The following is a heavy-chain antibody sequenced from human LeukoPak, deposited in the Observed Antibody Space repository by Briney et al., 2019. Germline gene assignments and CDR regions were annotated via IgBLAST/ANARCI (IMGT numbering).Heavy chain of an antibody. CDR1: GFTFSSYW. V-gene: IGHV3-74*01. CDR3: VVVVEPPDSDGFDV. J-gene: IGHJ3*01. D-gene: IGHD1-14*01. CDR2: VNSDGSST. Sequence: GGSLRLSCAASGFTFSSYWMHWVRQAPGKGLVWVSRVNSDGSSTTYADSVKGRFTISRDNAKNTLSLQMNSLTIEDTAVYYCVVVVEPPDSDGFDVWGQGTMITVSS.